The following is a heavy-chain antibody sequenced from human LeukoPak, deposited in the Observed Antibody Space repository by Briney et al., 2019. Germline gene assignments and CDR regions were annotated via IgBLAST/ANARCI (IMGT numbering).Heavy chain of an antibody. D-gene: IGHD3-10*01. CDR2: IIPIFGTA. CDR3: ARLPHGGYGSGSPYYFDY. J-gene: IGHJ4*02. CDR1: GYSSTNYG. Sequence: SVKVSCKASGYSSTNYGISWVRQAPGQGLEWMGGIIPIFGTANYAQKFQGRVTITADKSTSTAYMELSSLRSEDTAVYYCARLPHGGYGSGSPYYFDYWGQGTLVTVSS. V-gene: IGHV1-69*06.